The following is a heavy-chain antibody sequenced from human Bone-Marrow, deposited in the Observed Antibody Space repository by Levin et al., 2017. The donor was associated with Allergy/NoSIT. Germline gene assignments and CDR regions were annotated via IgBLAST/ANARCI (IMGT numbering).Heavy chain of an antibody. V-gene: IGHV3-7*01. CDR3: ARDGGGSTWAWSGFDR. D-gene: IGHD3-16*01. Sequence: GESLKISCAASGFTFSRYYMNWVRRAPGKGLEWVANIKQGGETKNYVDSVKGRFTISRDDAKSSLYMQMNSLRAEDTAVYYCARDGGGSTWAWSGFDRWGQGIMVIVSS. CDR2: IKQGGETK. CDR1: GFTFSRYY. J-gene: IGHJ4*02.